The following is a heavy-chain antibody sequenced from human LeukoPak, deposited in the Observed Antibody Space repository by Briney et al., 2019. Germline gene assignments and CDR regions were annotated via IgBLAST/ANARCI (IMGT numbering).Heavy chain of an antibody. V-gene: IGHV4-34*01. CDR1: GGSFSGYY. Sequence: SETLSLTCAVYGGSFSGYYWSWIRQPPGKGLEWIGEINHSGSTNYNPSLKSRVTISVDTSKNQFSLKLSSVTAADTAVYYCARGRYGNYGSGSYFVHWGQGTLVTVSS. D-gene: IGHD3-10*01. CDR2: INHSGST. CDR3: ARGRYGNYGSGSYFVH. J-gene: IGHJ4*02.